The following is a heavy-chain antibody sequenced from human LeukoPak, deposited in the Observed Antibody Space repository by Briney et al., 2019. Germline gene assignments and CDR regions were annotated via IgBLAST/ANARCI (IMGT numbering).Heavy chain of an antibody. CDR2: INHSGST. D-gene: IGHD3-10*01. V-gene: IGHV4-34*01. Sequence: SETLSLTCAVYGGSFSGYYWSWIRQPPGEGLEWIGEINHSGSTNYNPSLKSRVTISVDTSKNQFSLKLSSVTAVDTAVYYCARKENVYYYFDYWGQGTLVTVSS. CDR3: ARKENVYYYFDY. J-gene: IGHJ4*02. CDR1: GGSFSGYY.